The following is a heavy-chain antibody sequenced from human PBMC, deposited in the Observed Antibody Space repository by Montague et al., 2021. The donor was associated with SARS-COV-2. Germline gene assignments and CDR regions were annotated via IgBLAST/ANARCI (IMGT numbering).Heavy chain of an antibody. Sequence: SLRLSCAASGFTVSSNYMSWVRQAPGKGLEWVSVIYSSGSTYYADSVKGRFTISRDNSKNTLYLQMNSLRAEDTAVYYCARVGYSYGQVASAFDTWGQGTMVTVSS. CDR3: ARVGYSYGQVASAFDT. CDR2: IYSSGST. V-gene: IGHV3-66*01. J-gene: IGHJ3*02. D-gene: IGHD5-18*01. CDR1: GFTVSSNY.